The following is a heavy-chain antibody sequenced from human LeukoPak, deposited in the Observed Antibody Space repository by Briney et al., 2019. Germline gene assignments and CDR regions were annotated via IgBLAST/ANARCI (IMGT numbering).Heavy chain of an antibody. CDR2: ISPKSGDS. CDR1: GYTFTVNH. CDR3: ARDNRDFSTDF. D-gene: IGHD5-24*01. Sequence: ASVKVSCKASGYTFTVNHMHWVRQAPGQGLEWMGWISPKSGDSSYAQKFQGRVTMTIDTSISTAYMELSSLRSDDTAVYYCARDNRDFSTDFWGQGTLVTVSS. V-gene: IGHV1-2*02. J-gene: IGHJ4*02.